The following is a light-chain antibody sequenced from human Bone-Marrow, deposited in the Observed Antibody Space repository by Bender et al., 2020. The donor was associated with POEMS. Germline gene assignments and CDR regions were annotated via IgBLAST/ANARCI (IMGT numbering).Light chain of an antibody. CDR2: RND. J-gene: IGLJ3*02. CDR3: AVWDDSLNGWV. Sequence: QSVLTQPPSASGTPGQRVTISCSGGSSNIGAHAVNWYQHLPGTAPKLLIYRNDLRPSGVPDRFSGSKSGTSASLAISELRPEDEGDYYCAVWDDSLNGWVFGGGTKLTVL. CDR1: SSNIGAHA. V-gene: IGLV1-44*01.